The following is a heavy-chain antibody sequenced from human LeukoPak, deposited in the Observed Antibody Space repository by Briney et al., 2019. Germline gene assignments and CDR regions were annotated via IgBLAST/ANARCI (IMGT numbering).Heavy chain of an antibody. CDR1: GYTFTSYY. D-gene: IGHD3-9*01. CDR2: IIPIFGTA. V-gene: IGHV1-69*13. CDR3: ARVTIRNWFDP. J-gene: IGHJ5*02. Sequence: VASVKVSCKSSGYTFTSYYIHWVRQAPGQGLEWMGGIIPIFGTANYAQKFQGRVTITADESTSTAYMELSSLRSEDTAVYYCARVTIRNWFDPWGQGTLVTVSS.